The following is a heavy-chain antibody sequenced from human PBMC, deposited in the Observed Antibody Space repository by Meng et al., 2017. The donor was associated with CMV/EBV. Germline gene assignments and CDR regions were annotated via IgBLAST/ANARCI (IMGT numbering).Heavy chain of an antibody. CDR2: IIPISGTN. Sequence: QWQVVQSGSEVSECGSSVTVAAKASGGNSKTSEISWRRQATGQGFEWIGVIIPISGTNNYAQKFQGRITITAYLYTSSVYIDLSSLRSEDTDMYYCASPGHGVDYWGQGTLVTVSS. CDR1: GGNSKTSE. J-gene: IGHJ4*02. CDR3: ASPGHGVDY. D-gene: IGHD3-10*01. V-gene: IGHV1-69*01.